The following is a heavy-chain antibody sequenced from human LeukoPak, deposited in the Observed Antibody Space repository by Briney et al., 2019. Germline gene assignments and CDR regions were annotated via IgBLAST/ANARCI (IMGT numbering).Heavy chain of an antibody. CDR1: GGSISSYY. D-gene: IGHD3-10*01. CDR2: INHSGST. J-gene: IGHJ6*03. Sequence: SETLSLTCTVSGGSISSYYWSWIRQPPGKGLEWIGEINHSGSTNYNPSLKSRVTISVDTSKNQFSLKLSSVTAADTAVYYCAKLLLWFGVYYMDVWGKGTTVTISS. CDR3: AKLLLWFGVYYMDV. V-gene: IGHV4-34*01.